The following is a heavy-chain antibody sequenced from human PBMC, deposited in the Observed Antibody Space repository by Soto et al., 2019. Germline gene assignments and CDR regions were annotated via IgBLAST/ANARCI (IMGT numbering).Heavy chain of an antibody. CDR1: GGTFSSYA. CDR3: ARAPGVGDYYDSSGYLDY. D-gene: IGHD3-22*01. J-gene: IGHJ4*02. Sequence: PSVKVSCKASGGTFSSYAISWVRQAPGQGLEWMGGIIPIFGTANYAQKFQGRVTITADESTSTAYMELSSLRSEDTAVYYCARAPGVGDYYDSSGYLDYWGQGTLVTVSS. V-gene: IGHV1-69*13. CDR2: IIPIFGTA.